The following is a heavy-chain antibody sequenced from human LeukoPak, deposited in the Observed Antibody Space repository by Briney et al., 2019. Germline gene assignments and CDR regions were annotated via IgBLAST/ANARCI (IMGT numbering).Heavy chain of an antibody. Sequence: SQTLSLTCAVSGDTVSSNSAAWNWIRQSPSRGLEWQGRTYYRSKWYNDYAVSVKSRITINPDTSKNQLSLQLNSVTPEDTAVYYCARERIQLWEIHDAFDIWGQGTMVTVSS. CDR1: GDTVSSNSAA. D-gene: IGHD5-18*01. CDR2: TYYRSKWYN. J-gene: IGHJ3*02. V-gene: IGHV6-1*01. CDR3: ARERIQLWEIHDAFDI.